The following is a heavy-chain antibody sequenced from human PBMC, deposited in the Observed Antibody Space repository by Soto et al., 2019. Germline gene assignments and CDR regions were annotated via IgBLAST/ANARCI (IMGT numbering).Heavy chain of an antibody. CDR2: INAGNGNT. V-gene: IGHV1-3*01. D-gene: IGHD2-15*01. CDR1: GYTFTSYA. J-gene: IGHJ4*02. Sequence: ASVKVSCKASGYTFTSYAMHWVRQAPGQRLEWMGWINAGNGNTKYSQKFQGRVTITRDTSASTAYMELSSLRSEDTAVYYCARDQSDIVVVVAAARDLELNYWGQRTLVTVSS. CDR3: ARDQSDIVVVVAAARDLELNY.